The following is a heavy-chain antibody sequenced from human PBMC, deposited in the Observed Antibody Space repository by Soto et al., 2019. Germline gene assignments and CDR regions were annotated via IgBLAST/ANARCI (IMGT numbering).Heavy chain of an antibody. Sequence: PSETLSLTCSISGDSLNIETDYWTWIRHLPAKGQQWIGYLHVSGSPYYNPSLESRVSISTDTTKTHSSLKLTSVTAADTAGYYCARDSYSYGYPSPLAFDRLGQGILVTVSS. CDR1: GDSLNIETDY. D-gene: IGHD2-2*03. V-gene: IGHV4-31*03. CDR3: ARDSYSYGYPSPLAFDR. J-gene: IGHJ4*02. CDR2: LHVSGSP.